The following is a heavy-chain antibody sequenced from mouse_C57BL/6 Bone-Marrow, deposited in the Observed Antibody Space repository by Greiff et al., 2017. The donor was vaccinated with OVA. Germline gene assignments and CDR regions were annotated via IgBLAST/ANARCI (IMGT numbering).Heavy chain of an antibody. CDR1: VFSLSTFGMG. J-gene: IGHJ4*01. CDR3: ARRIITTVVAPYYYAMDY. V-gene: IGHV8-9*01. Sequence: QVTLKVCGPGILQPSQTLSLTCSFSVFSLSTFGMGVSWIRQPSGKGLEWLAHIYWDEDKHYKPSLKSRLTISKDTSNNQVFLKITTVDTADTATYYSARRIITTVVAPYYYAMDYWGQGTSVTVSS. D-gene: IGHD1-1*01. CDR2: IYWDEDK.